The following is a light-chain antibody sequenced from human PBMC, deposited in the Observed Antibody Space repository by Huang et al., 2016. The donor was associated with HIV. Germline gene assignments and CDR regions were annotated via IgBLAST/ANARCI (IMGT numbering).Light chain of an antibody. V-gene: IGKV1-12*01. Sequence: DIQMTQSPSSVSASVGDRVTITCRASQGISSLLAWYQQKPGKAPNLLIYTASSLQSGVPSRFSGSGSGTDFTLTIRGLQPEDFATYYCQQANSFPRTFGQGTKVEIK. CDR2: TAS. J-gene: IGKJ1*01. CDR3: QQANSFPRT. CDR1: QGISSL.